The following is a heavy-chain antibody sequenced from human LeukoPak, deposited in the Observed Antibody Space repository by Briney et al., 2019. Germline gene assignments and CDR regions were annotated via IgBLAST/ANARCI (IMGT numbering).Heavy chain of an antibody. V-gene: IGHV1-2*02. CDR3: ARDSTAMVTVDY. J-gene: IGHJ4*02. CDR2: INPNSDGT. CDR1: GYTFTGYY. D-gene: IGHD5-18*01. Sequence: ASVKVSCKASGYTFTGYYMHWVRQAPGQGLEWMGWINPNSDGTNYAQKFQGRVTMTRDTSISTAYMELSRLRSDDTAVYYCARDSTAMVTVDYWGQGTLVTVSS.